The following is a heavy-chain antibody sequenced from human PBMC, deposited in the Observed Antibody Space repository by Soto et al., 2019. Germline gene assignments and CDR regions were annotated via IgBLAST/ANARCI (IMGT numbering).Heavy chain of an antibody. CDR2: IWYDGSNK. J-gene: IGHJ5*02. D-gene: IGHD3-3*01. CDR3: ARDSLPYYDFWSGYYRGFSWFDP. Sequence: GGSLRLSCAASGFTFSSYGMHWVRQAPGKGLEWVAVIWYDGSNKYYADSVKGRFTISRDNSKNTLYLQMNSLRAEDTAVYYCARDSLPYYDFWSGYYRGFSWFDPWGQGTLVTVSS. CDR1: GFTFSSYG. V-gene: IGHV3-33*01.